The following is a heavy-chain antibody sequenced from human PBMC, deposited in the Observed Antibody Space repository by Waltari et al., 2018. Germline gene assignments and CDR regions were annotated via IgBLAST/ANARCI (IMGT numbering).Heavy chain of an antibody. Sequence: QLVQSGPEVTKTGASGKVSCKASAFACKPSSVTWLRQARGQRPEWIGWIVVDSGNTNYARKFQDRVTFTRDMSTSTAYMELTSLRSEDTAVYYCATDQEVEYDFWRGYMYWGQGTLVSVSS. CDR1: AFACKPSS. J-gene: IGHJ4*02. CDR2: IVVDSGNT. V-gene: IGHV1-58*01. CDR3: ATDQEVEYDFWRGYMY. D-gene: IGHD3-3*01.